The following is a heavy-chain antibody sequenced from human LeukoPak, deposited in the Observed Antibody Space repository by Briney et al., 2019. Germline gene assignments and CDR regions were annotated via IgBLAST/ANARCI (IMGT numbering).Heavy chain of an antibody. D-gene: IGHD4-17*01. CDR2: ISSNGGST. CDR3: ARGVQNYGAPPLYYFDY. V-gene: IGHV3-64*01. J-gene: IGHJ4*02. Sequence: GGSLRLSCAASGYTFTSYAMHCVRQAPGKGLEYVSAISSNGGSTYYANSVKGRFTISRDNSKNTQYLQMGSLRADDMAVYYCARGVQNYGAPPLYYFDYWGQGTLVTVSS. CDR1: GYTFTSYA.